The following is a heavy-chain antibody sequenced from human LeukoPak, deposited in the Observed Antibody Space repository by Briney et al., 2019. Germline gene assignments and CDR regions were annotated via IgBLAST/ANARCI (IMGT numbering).Heavy chain of an antibody. J-gene: IGHJ6*02. CDR3: ARDEPSIVSYYYGMDV. Sequence: ASVKVSCKASGYPFRSYVIHWLRQAPGQNLEWIGWINPANGNTKYSRNFQGRVTITRDTSASVVYMELSSLTYEDTAVYFCARDEPSIVSYYYGMDVWGQGTTVTVSS. V-gene: IGHV1-3*01. CDR2: INPANGNT. CDR1: GYPFRSYV. D-gene: IGHD5/OR15-5a*01.